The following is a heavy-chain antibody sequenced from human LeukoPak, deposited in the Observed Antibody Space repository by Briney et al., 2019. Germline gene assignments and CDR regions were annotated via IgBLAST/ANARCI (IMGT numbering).Heavy chain of an antibody. V-gene: IGHV1-18*01. CDR1: GYTFTTYG. J-gene: IGHJ3*02. D-gene: IGHD7-27*01. CDR3: ARGHLTARARDAFDI. Sequence: GASVKVSCKASGYTFTTYGISWVRQAPGQGLEWMGWVSAYNGNTNYAQKLQGRVTMTTDTSANTAYMELGSLRSDDTAVYYCARGHLTARARDAFDIWGQGTMVTVSS. CDR2: VSAYNGNT.